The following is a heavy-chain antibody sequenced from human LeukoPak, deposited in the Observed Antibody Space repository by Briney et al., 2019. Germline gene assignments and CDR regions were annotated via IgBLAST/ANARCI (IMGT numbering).Heavy chain of an antibody. CDR2: IYTSGST. Sequence: PSQTLSLTCTVSGGSISSGSYYWSWIRQPAGKGLEWIGRIYTSGSTNYNPSLKSRVTISVDTSKNQFSLKLSSVTAADTAVYYCARGSNIQLWAHNWFDPWGQGTLVTVSS. J-gene: IGHJ5*02. CDR1: GGSISSGSYY. CDR3: ARGSNIQLWAHNWFDP. V-gene: IGHV4-61*02. D-gene: IGHD5-18*01.